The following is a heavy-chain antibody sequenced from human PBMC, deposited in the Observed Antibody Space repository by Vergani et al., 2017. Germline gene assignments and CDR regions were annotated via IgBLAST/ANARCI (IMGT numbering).Heavy chain of an antibody. Sequence: QVQLVQSGAEVKKPGASVKVSCQASVYTFTSYYIHWVRQAPGQGLEWMGVINPSGGSTNYAQNFQGRVTMTRDTSTSTVFMELSSLRSEDTAVYYCARGCGSTSCYKRGEDWFDPWGQGTLVTVSS. CDR1: VYTFTSYY. CDR2: INPSGGST. J-gene: IGHJ5*02. D-gene: IGHD2-2*02. CDR3: ARGCGSTSCYKRGEDWFDP. V-gene: IGHV1-46*01.